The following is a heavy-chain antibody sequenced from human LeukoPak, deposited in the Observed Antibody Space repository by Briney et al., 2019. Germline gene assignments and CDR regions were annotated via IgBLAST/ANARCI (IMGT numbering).Heavy chain of an antibody. J-gene: IGHJ3*02. CDR1: GFTFSSFG. CDR3: ARGGNAFDI. CDR2: IWYDGSEK. V-gene: IGHV3-33*01. Sequence: PGKSLRLSCAASGFTFSSFGMHWVRQAPGKGLEWVAVIWYDGSEKFYADSVKGRFTISRDNSKNTLYLQMNSLRVEDTAAYCCARGGNAFDIWGQGTVVTVSS. D-gene: IGHD1-14*01.